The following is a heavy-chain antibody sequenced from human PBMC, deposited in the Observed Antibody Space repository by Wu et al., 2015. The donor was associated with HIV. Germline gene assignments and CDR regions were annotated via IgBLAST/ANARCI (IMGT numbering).Heavy chain of an antibody. Sequence: QVQLVQSGAEVKKAGASVKVSCKASGYTFIGCSMHWVRQAPGQGFEWMGWINPKSGGTNYAQKFQGRVTMTRDTSINTAYMELNRLRSDDTAVYYCAGDVRAWVRASGPGDSGWGQGTLVTVSS. D-gene: IGHD5-12*01. J-gene: IGHJ4*02. CDR1: GYTFIGCS. CDR3: AGDVRAWVRASGPGDSG. CDR2: INPKSGGT. V-gene: IGHV1-2*02.